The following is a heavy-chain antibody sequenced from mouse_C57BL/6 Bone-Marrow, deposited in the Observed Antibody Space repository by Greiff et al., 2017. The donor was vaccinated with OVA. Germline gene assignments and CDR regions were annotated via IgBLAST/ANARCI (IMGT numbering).Heavy chain of an antibody. D-gene: IGHD2-2*01. V-gene: IGHV5-6*01. CDR1: GFTFSSYG. J-gene: IGHJ2*01. Sequence: EVQLVESGGDLVKPGGSLKLSCAASGFTFSSYGMSWVRQTPDKRLEWVATISSGGSYTYYPDSVKGRFTISRDNAKNTLYLQMSSLKSEDTAMYYCARSFYYGYDDYWGQGTTLTVSS. CDR3: ARSFYYGYDDY. CDR2: ISSGGSYT.